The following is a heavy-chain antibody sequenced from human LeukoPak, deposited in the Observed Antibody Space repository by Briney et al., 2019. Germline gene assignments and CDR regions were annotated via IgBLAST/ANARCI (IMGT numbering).Heavy chain of an antibody. CDR2: ISYDGSRK. CDR3: AKYAYNWNAPDGFDM. V-gene: IGHV3-30*18. Sequence: PGGSLRLSCRASRFSFSDYDVHWVRQAPGKGLEWVAMISYDGSRKHYGDSVKGRFTISRGNSETTLFLQMNSLRTDDTAVYFCAKYAYNWNAPDGFDMWGQGTMVIVSS. D-gene: IGHD1-1*01. J-gene: IGHJ3*02. CDR1: RFSFSDYD.